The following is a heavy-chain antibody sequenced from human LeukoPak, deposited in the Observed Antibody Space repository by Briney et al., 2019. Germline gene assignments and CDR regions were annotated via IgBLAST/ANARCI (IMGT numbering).Heavy chain of an antibody. CDR2: ISKTSSNL. J-gene: IGHJ4*02. CDR1: GFTFRTYN. CDR3: VRGDGDLFDF. V-gene: IGHV3-21*06. D-gene: IGHD4-17*01. Sequence: GGSLRLSCAASGFTFRTYNMNWVRQAPGKGLGWVSFISKTSSNLYYGGSVRGRFTISRDNAKNSIYLQMTSLRAEDTAVYYYVRGDGDLFDFWGQGTLVSVSS.